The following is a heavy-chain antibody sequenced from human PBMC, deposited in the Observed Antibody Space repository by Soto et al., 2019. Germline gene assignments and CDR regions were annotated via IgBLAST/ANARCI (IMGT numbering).Heavy chain of an antibody. CDR2: ISYDGRNQ. J-gene: IGHJ5*02. CDR1: GFTFSTYG. D-gene: IGHD4-4*01. V-gene: IGHV3-30*18. Sequence: QVQLVESGGGVVQPGTSLSLSCVGSGFTFSTYGMHWVRQAPGKGLEWVAVISYDGRNQCYGDSVRGRFIISRDNSKNTLYLQMNSLRSDDTAVYYCAKDLDYIYRAWGQGTLVTVSS. CDR3: AKDLDYIYRA.